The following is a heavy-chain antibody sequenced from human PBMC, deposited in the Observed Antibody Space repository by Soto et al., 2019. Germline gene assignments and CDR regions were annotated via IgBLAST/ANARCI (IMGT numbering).Heavy chain of an antibody. V-gene: IGHV4-31*03. D-gene: IGHD6-13*01. J-gene: IGHJ5*02. Sequence: QVQLQESGPGLVKPSQTLSLTCTVSGGSINSGDYYWSWIRQHPGKGLECIGYISSTWSTYYNPSLESRVTISVDTSKNQFSLKLTSVTAADTAVYYCARVLIAVAGIRRFDPWGQGTLVTVSS. CDR3: ARVLIAVAGIRRFDP. CDR1: GGSINSGDYY. CDR2: ISSTWST.